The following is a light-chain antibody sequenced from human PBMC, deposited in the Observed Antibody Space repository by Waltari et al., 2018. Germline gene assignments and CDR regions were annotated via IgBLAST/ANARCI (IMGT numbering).Light chain of an antibody. CDR1: QSVSSY. V-gene: IGKV3-11*01. CDR2: DAS. J-gene: IGKJ5*01. CDR3: QQRSNWPSIT. Sequence: EIVLTQSPATLSLSPGERAPLPCRASQSVSSYLAWYQQKPGQAPRLLIYDASNRATGIPARFSGSGSGTDFTLTISSLEPEDFAVYYCQQRSNWPSITFGQGTRLEIK.